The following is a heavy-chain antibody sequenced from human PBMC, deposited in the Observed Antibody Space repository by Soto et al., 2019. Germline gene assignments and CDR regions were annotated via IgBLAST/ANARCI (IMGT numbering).Heavy chain of an antibody. J-gene: IGHJ4*02. CDR2: INPNSGGT. V-gene: IGHV1-2*02. Sequence: QVQLVQSGAEVKKPGASVKVSCKASGYTFTGYYMHWVRQAPGQGLEWMGWINPNSGGTNYAQKVQGRVTMTRDTSISTAYMELSRLRSDDTAVYYCARGEAARPEGGYWGQGTLVTVSS. D-gene: IGHD6-6*01. CDR3: ARGEAARPEGGY. CDR1: GYTFTGYY.